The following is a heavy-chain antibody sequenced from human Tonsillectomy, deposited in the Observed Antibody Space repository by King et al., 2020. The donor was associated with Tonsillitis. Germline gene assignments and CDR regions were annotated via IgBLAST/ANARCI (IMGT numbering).Heavy chain of an antibody. D-gene: IGHD3-22*01. CDR3: AKATDSSGYYLWN. CDR2: ISYDGSDK. CDR1: GFMFDTYG. J-gene: IGHJ4*02. Sequence: HVQLVESGGGVVQPGRSLRLSCAASGFMFDTYGMHWVRQAPGKGLEWVAVISYDGSDKYYADSVKGRFTISRDNSMNTLNLQMNSLRAEDTAIYYCAKATDSSGYYLWNWGQGTLVTVSS. V-gene: IGHV3-30*19.